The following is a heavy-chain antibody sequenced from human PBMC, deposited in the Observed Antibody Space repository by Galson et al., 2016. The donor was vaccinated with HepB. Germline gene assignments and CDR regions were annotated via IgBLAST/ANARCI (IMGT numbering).Heavy chain of an antibody. CDR3: ARPIAFGGVSPDCNY. CDR1: GFTFSIYA. CDR2: ISYDGSNE. J-gene: IGHJ4*02. V-gene: IGHV3-30*04. Sequence: SLRLSCAASGFTFSIYAMHWVRQAPGNGPEWVTIISYDGSNEYYADSVKGRFTVSRDNSKNTLYLQMNSLRPEDTAVYYCARPIAFGGVSPDCNYWGQGTLVTVSS. D-gene: IGHD3-16*01.